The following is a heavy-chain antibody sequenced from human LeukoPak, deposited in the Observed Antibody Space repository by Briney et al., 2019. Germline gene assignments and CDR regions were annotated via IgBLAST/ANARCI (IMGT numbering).Heavy chain of an antibody. CDR1: GFTFSDYY. D-gene: IGHD6-6*01. V-gene: IGHV3-11*01. CDR3: ARGRLGIAARPGAFDI. Sequence: GGSLRLSCAASGFTFSDYYMSWIRQAPGKGLEWVSYISSSGSTIYYADSVKGRLTISSDNAKNSLYLQMNSLRAEGTAVYYCARGRLGIAARPGAFDIWGQGTMVTVSS. CDR2: ISSSGSTI. J-gene: IGHJ3*02.